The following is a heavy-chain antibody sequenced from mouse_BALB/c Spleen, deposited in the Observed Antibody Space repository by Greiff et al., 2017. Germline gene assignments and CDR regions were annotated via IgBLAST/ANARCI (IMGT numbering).Heavy chain of an antibody. CDR1: GYNFTSYW. V-gene: IGHV1-55*01. CDR2: IYPGSGST. Sequence: VQLQQPGAELVKPGTSVKLSCKASGYNFTSYWINWVKLRPGQGLEWIGDIYPGSGSTNYNEKFKSKATLTVDTSSSTAYMQLSRLASEDSALYYCARCGNYEDYAMDYWGQGTSVTVSS. J-gene: IGHJ4*01. CDR3: ARCGNYEDYAMDY. D-gene: IGHD2-1*01.